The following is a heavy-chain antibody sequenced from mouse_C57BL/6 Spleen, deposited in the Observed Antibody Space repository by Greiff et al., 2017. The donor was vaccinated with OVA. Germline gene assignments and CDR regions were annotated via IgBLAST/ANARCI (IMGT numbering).Heavy chain of an antibody. J-gene: IGHJ3*01. D-gene: IGHD2-2*01. V-gene: IGHV1-62-2*01. CDR1: GYTFTEYT. Sequence: QVQLQQSGAELVKPGASVKLSCKASGYTFTEYTIHWVKQRSGQGLEWIGWFYPGSGSIKYNEKFKDKATLTADKSSSTVYMELSRLTSEDSAVYFCARHGSTMVTTDSAWFAYWGQGTLVTVSA. CDR2: FYPGSGSI. CDR3: ARHGSTMVTTDSAWFAY.